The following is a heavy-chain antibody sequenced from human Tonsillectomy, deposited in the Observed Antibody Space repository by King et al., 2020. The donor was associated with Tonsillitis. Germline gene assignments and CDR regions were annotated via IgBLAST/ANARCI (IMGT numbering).Heavy chain of an antibody. Sequence: QVQLVESGAEVKKPGSSVKVSCKASGGTFSSYAITWMRQAPGQGLEWMGGIIPPFGTAKYAQKFQGRVTITADESTSTAYMELSSLRSEDTAVYYCARGHSSGYWAYYYYMDVWGKGTTVSVSS. CDR2: IIPPFGTA. V-gene: IGHV1-69*01. CDR1: GGTFSSYA. CDR3: ARGHSSGYWAYYYYMDV. J-gene: IGHJ6*03. D-gene: IGHD3-22*01.